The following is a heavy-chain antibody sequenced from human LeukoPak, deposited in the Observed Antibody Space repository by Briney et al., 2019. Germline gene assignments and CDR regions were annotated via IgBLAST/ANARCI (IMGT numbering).Heavy chain of an antibody. J-gene: IGHJ4*02. D-gene: IGHD5-24*01. CDR2: IYYSGST. CDR3: ARYGDGYNFYY. Sequence: SETLSLTCTASGGSIGSYFWSWIRQPPGKGLEWIGYIYYSGSTNYNPSLKSRVTISVDTSKNQFSLKLSSVTAADTAVYYCARYGDGYNFYYWGQGTLVTVSS. CDR1: GGSIGSYF. V-gene: IGHV4-59*01.